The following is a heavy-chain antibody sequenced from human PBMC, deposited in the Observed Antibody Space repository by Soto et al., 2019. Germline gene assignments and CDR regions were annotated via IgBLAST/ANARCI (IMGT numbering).Heavy chain of an antibody. CDR2: ISGSGGST. CDR3: AKILGMAAVWYYYGMDV. J-gene: IGHJ6*02. CDR1: GFTFSSYG. V-gene: IGHV3-23*01. D-gene: IGHD6-13*01. Sequence: GGSLRLSCAASGFTFSSYGMHWVRQAPGKGLEWVAVISGSGGSTYYADSVKGRFTISRDNSKNTLYLQMNSLRAEDTAVYYCAKILGMAAVWYYYGMDVWGQGTTVTVSS.